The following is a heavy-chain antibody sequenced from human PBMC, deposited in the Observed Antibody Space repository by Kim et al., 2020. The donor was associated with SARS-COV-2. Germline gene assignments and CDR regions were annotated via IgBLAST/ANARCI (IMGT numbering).Heavy chain of an antibody. V-gene: IGHV3-23*01. CDR2: ISGSGGST. Sequence: GGSLRLSCAASGFTFSSYAMSWVRQAPGKGLEWVSAISGSGGSTYYADSVKGRFTISRDNSKNTLYLQMNSLRAEDTAVYYCAKDPNIAVAGRLGWDYWGQGTLVTVSS. CDR3: AKDPNIAVAGRLGWDY. CDR1: GFTFSSYA. D-gene: IGHD6-19*01. J-gene: IGHJ4*02.